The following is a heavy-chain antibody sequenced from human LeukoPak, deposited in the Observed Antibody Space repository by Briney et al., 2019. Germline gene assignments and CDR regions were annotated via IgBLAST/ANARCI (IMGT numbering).Heavy chain of an antibody. V-gene: IGHV3-21*01. CDR1: GFTFSSYS. J-gene: IGHJ5*02. D-gene: IGHD3-22*01. CDR3: ASSSSWYYYDSSGYS. CDR2: ISGSSSYI. Sequence: GGSLRLSCAASGFTFSSYSMNWVRQAPGKGLEWVSSISGSSSYIYYADSVKGRFTISRDNAKNSLYLQMNSLRAEDTAVYYCASSSSWYYYDSSGYSWGQGTLVTVSS.